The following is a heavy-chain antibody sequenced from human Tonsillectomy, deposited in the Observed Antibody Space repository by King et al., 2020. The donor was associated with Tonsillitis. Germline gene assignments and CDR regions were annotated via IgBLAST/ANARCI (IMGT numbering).Heavy chain of an antibody. Sequence: EVQLVESGGVVVQPGGSLRLSCAASGFPFPDYTMHWVRQPPGKSLEWVSLISWDGGSTYYADSVKGRFTISRDNSKNSLYLQMNSLRSEDTALYYCAKASPSSWYYFDYWGQGTLVTVSS. CDR2: ISWDGGST. CDR1: GFPFPDYT. CDR3: AKASPSSWYYFDY. J-gene: IGHJ4*02. D-gene: IGHD6-13*01. V-gene: IGHV3-43*01.